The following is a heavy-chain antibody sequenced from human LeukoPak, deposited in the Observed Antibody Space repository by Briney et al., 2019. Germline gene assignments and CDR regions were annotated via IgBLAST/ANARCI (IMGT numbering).Heavy chain of an antibody. CDR1: GYTFTGYY. CDR2: INPNSGGT. CDR3: ARAGVPGGFWSDFVGAVYYYYMDV. J-gene: IGHJ6*03. Sequence: ASVKVSCKASGYTFTGYYMHWVRQAPGQGLEWMGWINPNSGGTNYAQKFQGRVTMTRDTSISTAYMELSRLRSGDTAVYYCARAGVPGGFWSDFVGAVYYYYMDVWGKGTTVTVSS. D-gene: IGHD3-3*01. V-gene: IGHV1-2*02.